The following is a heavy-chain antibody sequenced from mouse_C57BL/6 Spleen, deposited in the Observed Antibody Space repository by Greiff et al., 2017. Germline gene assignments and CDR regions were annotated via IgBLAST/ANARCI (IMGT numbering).Heavy chain of an antibody. J-gene: IGHJ3*01. CDR3: AREGAVVAPFAY. Sequence: QVQLQQSGPELVKPGASVKISCKASGYAFSSSWMNWVKQRPGKGLEWIGRIYPGDGDTNYNGKFKGKATLTADKSSSTAYMQLSSLTSEDSAVDFCAREGAVVAPFAYWGQGTLVTVSA. V-gene: IGHV1-82*01. D-gene: IGHD1-1*01. CDR1: GYAFSSSW. CDR2: IYPGDGDT.